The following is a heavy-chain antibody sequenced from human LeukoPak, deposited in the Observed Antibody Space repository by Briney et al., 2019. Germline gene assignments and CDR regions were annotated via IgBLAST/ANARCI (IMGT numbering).Heavy chain of an antibody. V-gene: IGHV4-61*08. CDR2: IYYSGST. D-gene: IGHD3-10*01. CDR1: GGSISSGGYY. Sequence: SQTLSLTCTVSGGSISSGGYYWSWTRQPPGKGLEWIGYIYYSGSTNYNPSLKSRVTISVDTSKNQFSLKLSSVTAADTAVYYCARSMVRGVISYYFDYWGQGTLVTVSS. J-gene: IGHJ4*02. CDR3: ARSMVRGVISYYFDY.